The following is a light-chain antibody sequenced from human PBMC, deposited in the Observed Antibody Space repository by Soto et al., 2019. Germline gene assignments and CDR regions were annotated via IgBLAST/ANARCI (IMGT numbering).Light chain of an antibody. CDR2: EVS. CDR1: SSDVGGYNY. J-gene: IGLJ2*01. Sequence: QSVLTQPASVSGSPGQSITISCTGTSSDVGGYNYVSWYQQHPGKAPKLMIYEVSNRPSGVSNRFSGSTSGNTASLTISGLQAEDEADYYCSSYTSGNKILFFGGGTKVTVL. CDR3: SSYTSGNKILF. V-gene: IGLV2-14*01.